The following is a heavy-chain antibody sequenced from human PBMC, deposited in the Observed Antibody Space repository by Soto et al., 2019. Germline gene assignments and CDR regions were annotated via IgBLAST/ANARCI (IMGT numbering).Heavy chain of an antibody. Sequence: PGGSLRLSCAASGFTFSDYYMSWIRQAPGKGPEWVSYISSSSYTNYADSVKGRFTISRDNAKNSLYLQMNSLRAEDTAVYYCARGFDSSGQTIDYWGQGTLVTVSS. D-gene: IGHD6-19*01. CDR1: GFTFSDYY. CDR2: ISSSSYT. CDR3: ARGFDSSGQTIDY. V-gene: IGHV3-11*06. J-gene: IGHJ4*02.